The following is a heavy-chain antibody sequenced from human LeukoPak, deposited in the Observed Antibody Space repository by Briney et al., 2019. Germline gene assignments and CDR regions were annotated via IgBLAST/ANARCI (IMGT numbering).Heavy chain of an antibody. CDR2: IYYSGST. CDR1: GGSISSGDYY. CDR3: ARRGIVGATLQYYFDY. Sequence: PSQTLSLTCSVSGGSISSGDYYWSWIRQPPGKGLEWIGYIYYSGSTYYNPSLKSRVTISVDTSKNQFSLKLTSVTAADTAVYYCARRGIVGATLQYYFDYWGQGTLVTVSS. V-gene: IGHV4-30-4*01. D-gene: IGHD1-26*01. J-gene: IGHJ4*02.